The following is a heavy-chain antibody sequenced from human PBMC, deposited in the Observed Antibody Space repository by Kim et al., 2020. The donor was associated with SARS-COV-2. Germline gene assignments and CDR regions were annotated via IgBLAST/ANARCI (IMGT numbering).Heavy chain of an antibody. Sequence: PALKSRVTISVDTSKNQFSLKLSSVTAADTAVYYCARDDCSGGSCWGNDYWGQGTLVTVSS. CDR3: ARDDCSGGSCWGNDY. D-gene: IGHD2-15*01. J-gene: IGHJ4*02. V-gene: IGHV4-34*01.